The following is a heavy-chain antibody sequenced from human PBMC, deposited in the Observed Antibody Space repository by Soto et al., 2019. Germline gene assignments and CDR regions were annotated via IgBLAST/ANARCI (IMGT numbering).Heavy chain of an antibody. Sequence: SQTLSLTCAISGDSVSSNSAAWNWIRQSPSRGLEWLGRTYYRSKWYNDYAVSVKSRITINPDTSKNQFSLQLNSVTPEDTAVYYCAKFDYYDSSGSPVEWYGMDVWGQGTTVTVSS. V-gene: IGHV6-1*01. CDR1: GDSVSSNSAA. D-gene: IGHD3-22*01. CDR2: TYYRSKWYN. CDR3: AKFDYYDSSGSPVEWYGMDV. J-gene: IGHJ6*02.